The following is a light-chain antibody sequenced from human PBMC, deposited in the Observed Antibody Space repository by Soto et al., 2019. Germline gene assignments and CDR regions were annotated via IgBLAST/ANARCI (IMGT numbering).Light chain of an antibody. Sequence: DIQMTQSPSTLSASVGDTVTVTCRASQGIRHYLAWYQQKPGKVPRLLIYEASNLQSGVPSRFRGGGSGTEFTLTISSLQPEDAATYYCQNFGSAPQTFGQGTKVDIK. V-gene: IGKV1-27*01. CDR2: EAS. CDR3: QNFGSAPQT. J-gene: IGKJ1*01. CDR1: QGIRHY.